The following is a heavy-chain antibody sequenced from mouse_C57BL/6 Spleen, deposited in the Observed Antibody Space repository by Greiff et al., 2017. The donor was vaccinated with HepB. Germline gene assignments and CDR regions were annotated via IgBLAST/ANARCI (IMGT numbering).Heavy chain of an antibody. D-gene: IGHD2-5*01. CDR2: ISYDGSN. CDR3: AREKDYSNYGAMDY. Sequence: EVQLKESGPGLVKPSQSLSLTCSVTGYSITSGYYWNWIRQFPGNKLEWMGYISYDGSNNYNPSLKNRISITRDTSKNQFFLKLNSVTTEDTATYYCAREKDYSNYGAMDYWGQGTSVTVSS. V-gene: IGHV3-6*01. J-gene: IGHJ4*01. CDR1: GYSITSGYY.